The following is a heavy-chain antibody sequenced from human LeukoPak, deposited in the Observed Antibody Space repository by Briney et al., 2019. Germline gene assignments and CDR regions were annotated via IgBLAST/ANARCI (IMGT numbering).Heavy chain of an antibody. V-gene: IGHV4-34*01. J-gene: IGHJ5*02. Sequence: PSETLSLTCALYGGWFGEYHWSWIRKPPGKGLEWIGEINQRGVTTYNSFLKSRVILSVDTFKRQFSLKLTSVTAADTAVYYCGRSVGGGSSWYDYNWFDPWGQGTLVTVSS. CDR2: INQRGVT. CDR3: GRSVGGGSSWYDYNWFDP. CDR1: GGWFGEYH. D-gene: IGHD6-13*01.